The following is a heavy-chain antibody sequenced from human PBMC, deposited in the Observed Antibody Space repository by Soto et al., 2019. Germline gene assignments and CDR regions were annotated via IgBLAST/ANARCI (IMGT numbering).Heavy chain of an antibody. V-gene: IGHV3-30*02. Sequence: GXSLKRACTAAGFTLSTYDAGWGRQAPGKGLEWLGFIFYDVSSTFYADYVQCRFTISRDDSKSTAYLEMHSLRPEDTAVYYCAKSGLPAVTKEWFDLFGQRNQGIVSP. CDR2: IFYDVSST. J-gene: IGHJ5*02. D-gene: IGHD2-2*01. CDR1: GFTLSTYD. CDR3: AKSGLPAVTKEWFDL.